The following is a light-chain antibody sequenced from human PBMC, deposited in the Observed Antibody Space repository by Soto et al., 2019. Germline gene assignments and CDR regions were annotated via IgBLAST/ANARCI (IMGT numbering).Light chain of an antibody. V-gene: IGKV1-39*01. J-gene: IGKJ2*01. CDR1: QTINSY. CDR3: QQSYSTRRT. CDR2: AAS. Sequence: DIQMTQSPSSLSASVGDRVTISCRASQTINSYLNWYQQKPGEAPKLLIYAASSLESGVPSRFRGSGSGTDFTLTISRLQPEDFATYDCQQSYSTRRTFGEGTELEIK.